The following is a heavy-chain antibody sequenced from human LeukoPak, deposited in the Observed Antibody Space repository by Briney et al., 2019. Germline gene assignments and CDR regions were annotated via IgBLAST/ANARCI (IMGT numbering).Heavy chain of an antibody. Sequence: GGSLRLSCAASGFTFSSYEMNWVRQAPGKGLEWVAFIRYDGSNRYYADSVKGRFTISRDNSKNTLYLQMNSLRAEDTAVYYCAITVTGGIDYWGQGTLVTVSS. J-gene: IGHJ4*02. CDR3: AITVTGGIDY. V-gene: IGHV3-30*02. D-gene: IGHD4-17*01. CDR1: GFTFSSYE. CDR2: IRYDGSNR.